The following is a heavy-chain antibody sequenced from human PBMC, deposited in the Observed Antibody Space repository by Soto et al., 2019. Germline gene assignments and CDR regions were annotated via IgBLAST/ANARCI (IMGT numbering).Heavy chain of an antibody. CDR1: GFTFSSYG. CDR2: IWYDGSNK. D-gene: IGHD3-10*01. V-gene: IGHV3-33*01. Sequence: GGSLRLSCAASGFTFSSYGMHWVRQAPGKGLEWVAVIWYDGSNKYYADSVKGRFTISRDNSKNTLYLQMNSLRAEDTAVYYCARDRFGEYYYYGMDVWGQGTTVTVSS. J-gene: IGHJ6*02. CDR3: ARDRFGEYYYYGMDV.